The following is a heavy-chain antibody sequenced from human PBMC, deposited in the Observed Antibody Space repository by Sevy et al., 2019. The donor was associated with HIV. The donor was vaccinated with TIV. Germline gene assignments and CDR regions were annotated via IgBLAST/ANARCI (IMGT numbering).Heavy chain of an antibody. D-gene: IGHD6-13*01. V-gene: IGHV4-59*01. Sequence: SETLSITCTVSGGSISNYYWSWIRQPPGKGLEWIGYIYYSGSTNYNPSLKSRVTISVDTSKNQFSLKLSSVTAADTAVYYCARERQLVLDYRGQGTLVTVSS. CDR3: ARERQLVLDY. CDR2: IYYSGST. CDR1: GGSISNYY. J-gene: IGHJ4*02.